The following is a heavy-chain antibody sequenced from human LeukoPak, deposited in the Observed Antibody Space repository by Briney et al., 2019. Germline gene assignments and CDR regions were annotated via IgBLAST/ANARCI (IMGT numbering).Heavy chain of an antibody. Sequence: SETQSLTCTVSCGAISPYYRTLIRQPPGKGLEWIGYIYYSGRTNYNPCLKSRVTISVDTSNNQFSLKLTSATAADTAVYYCARGRWRIDYWGQGALVADSS. CDR3: ARGRWRIDY. D-gene: IGHD4-23*01. J-gene: IGHJ4*02. V-gene: IGHV4-59*01. CDR2: IYYSGRT. CDR1: CGAISPYY.